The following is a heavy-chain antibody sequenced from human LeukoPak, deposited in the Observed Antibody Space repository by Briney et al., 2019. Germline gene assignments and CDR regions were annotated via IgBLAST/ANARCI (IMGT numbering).Heavy chain of an antibody. CDR3: ARVGITKNFDY. CDR1: GFTVSSNY. Sequence: PGGSLRLSCAASGFTVSSNYMSWVRQAPGKGLEWVSVIYSGGSTYYADSVKGRFTISRGNSKNTLYLQMNSLRAEDTAVYYCARVGITKNFDYWGQGTLVTVSS. J-gene: IGHJ4*02. CDR2: IYSGGST. D-gene: IGHD3-10*01. V-gene: IGHV3-53*01.